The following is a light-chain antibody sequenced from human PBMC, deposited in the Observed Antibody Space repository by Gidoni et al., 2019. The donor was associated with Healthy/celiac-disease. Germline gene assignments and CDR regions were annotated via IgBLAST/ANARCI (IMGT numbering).Light chain of an antibody. J-gene: IGKJ4*01. CDR2: DAS. CDR1: QSVSSY. Sequence: EIVLTQSPATLSLSPGERATLSCRASQSVSSYLAWYQQKPGQAPRLLIYDASNRATGIPARFSGSGSGTDFTLTISSLEPEDFAVYYCQQRSNRLVGTFGGGTKVEIK. V-gene: IGKV3-11*01. CDR3: QQRSNRLVGT.